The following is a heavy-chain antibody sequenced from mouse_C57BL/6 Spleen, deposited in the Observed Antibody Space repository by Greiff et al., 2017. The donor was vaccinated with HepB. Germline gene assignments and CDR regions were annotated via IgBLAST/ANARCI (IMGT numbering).Heavy chain of an antibody. CDR1: GYAFTNYL. CDR2: INPGSGGT. J-gene: IGHJ4*01. Sequence: QVQLQQSGAELVRPGPSVKVSCKASGYAFTNYLIEWVKQRPGQGLEWIGVINPGSGGTNYNEKFKGKATLTADKSSSTAYMQLSSLTSEDSAVYFCARGGVITTVVGELDYWGQGTSVTVSS. D-gene: IGHD1-1*01. V-gene: IGHV1-54*01. CDR3: ARGGVITTVVGELDY.